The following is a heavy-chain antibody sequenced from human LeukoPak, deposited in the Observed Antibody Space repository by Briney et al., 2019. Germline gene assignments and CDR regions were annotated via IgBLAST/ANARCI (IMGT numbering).Heavy chain of an antibody. CDR3: ARGSPNWNGYYYYYGMDV. CDR2: IYYSGST. J-gene: IGHJ6*02. D-gene: IGHD1-20*01. V-gene: IGHV4-39*07. Sequence: NPSETLSLTCTVSGGSISSSSYYWGWIRQPPGKGLEWIGSIYYSGSTNYNPSLKSRVTISVDTSKNQFSLKLSSVTAADTAVYYCARGSPNWNGYYYYYGMDVWGQGTTVTVSS. CDR1: GGSISSSSYY.